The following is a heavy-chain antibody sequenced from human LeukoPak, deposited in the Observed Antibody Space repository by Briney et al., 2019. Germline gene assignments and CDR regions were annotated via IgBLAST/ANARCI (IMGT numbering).Heavy chain of an antibody. V-gene: IGHV4-30-4*01. CDR2: MYYSGST. Sequence: PSETLSLTCTVSGGSISSGDYYWSWIRQPPGKGLEWIAYMYYSGSTYYNPSLKSRVTMTADTSKNQLSLKLSSVTAADTAVYYCARPYYYDSRIDPWGQGILVTVSS. CDR3: ARPYYYDSRIDP. CDR1: GGSISSGDYY. D-gene: IGHD3-22*01. J-gene: IGHJ5*02.